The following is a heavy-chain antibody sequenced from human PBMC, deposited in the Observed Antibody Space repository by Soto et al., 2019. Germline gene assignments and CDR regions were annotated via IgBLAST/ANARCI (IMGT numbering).Heavy chain of an antibody. D-gene: IGHD2-2*01. CDR3: ASSTIVVVPAASPSEGDAFDI. V-gene: IGHV4-30-4*01. CDR2: IYYSGST. CDR1: GGSISSGDYY. Sequence: KPSETLSLTCTVSGGSISSGDYYWSWIRQPPGKGLEWIGYIYYSGSTYYNPSLKSRVTISVDTSKNQFSLKLSSVTAADTAVYYCASSTIVVVPAASPSEGDAFDIWGQGTMVTVSS. J-gene: IGHJ3*02.